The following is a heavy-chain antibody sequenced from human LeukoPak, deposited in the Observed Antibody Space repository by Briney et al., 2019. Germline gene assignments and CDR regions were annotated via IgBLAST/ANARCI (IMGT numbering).Heavy chain of an antibody. CDR2: IYYSGST. J-gene: IGHJ4*02. CDR1: GGSISSSY. Sequence: PSETLSLTCTVSGGSISSSYWSWIRQPPGKGLEWIGNIYYSGSTTYNPSLKSRVTISVDTSKNQFSLRLSSVAAADTAVYYCARDDYGDLFLDSWGQGTLVTVSS. CDR3: ARDDYGDLFLDS. V-gene: IGHV4-59*12. D-gene: IGHD4-17*01.